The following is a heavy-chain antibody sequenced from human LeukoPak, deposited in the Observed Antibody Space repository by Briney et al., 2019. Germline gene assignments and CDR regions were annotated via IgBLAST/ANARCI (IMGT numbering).Heavy chain of an antibody. Sequence: PGGSLRLSCAASGFTFSSYAMSWVRHAPGKGLVWVSRINSDGSSTSYADSVKGRFTISRDNAKNTLYLQMNSLRAEDTAVYYCARNDYSGYDSTFDYWGQGTLVTVSS. D-gene: IGHD5-12*01. V-gene: IGHV3-74*01. CDR3: ARNDYSGYDSTFDY. CDR1: GFTFSSYA. J-gene: IGHJ4*02. CDR2: INSDGSST.